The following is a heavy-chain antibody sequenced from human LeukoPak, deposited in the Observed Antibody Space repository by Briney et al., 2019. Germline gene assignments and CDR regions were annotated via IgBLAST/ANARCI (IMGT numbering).Heavy chain of an antibody. CDR1: GYTFSSYY. V-gene: IGHV1-46*01. J-gene: IGHJ5*02. D-gene: IGHD3-10*01. Sequence: ASVKVSCKASGYTFSSYYVHWVRQAPGQGLEWMGMIIPSDGFTSYAQKFQGRVTMTRDMSTSTVYMELSSLRSEDTAVYCCAREVGRKGYYGSGSSVNWFDPWGQGTLVTVSS. CDR3: AREVGRKGYYGSGSSVNWFDP. CDR2: IIPSDGFT.